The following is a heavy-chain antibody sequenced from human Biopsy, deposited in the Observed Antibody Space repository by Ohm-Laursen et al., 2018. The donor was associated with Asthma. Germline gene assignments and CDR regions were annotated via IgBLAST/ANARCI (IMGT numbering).Heavy chain of an antibody. CDR1: GFTFSSYG. D-gene: IGHD6-19*01. J-gene: IGHJ4*01. V-gene: IGHV3-33*05. CDR3: ARGLDYSGRAGFDF. CDR2: MSYDGSIK. Sequence: SLRLSCTASGFTFSSYGMDWVRQAPGKGLEWVALMSYDGSIKDYADSVKGRFTISRDNSMNTLYLHMNSLRVEDTAVYYCARGLDYSGRAGFDFWGQGTLVIVSS.